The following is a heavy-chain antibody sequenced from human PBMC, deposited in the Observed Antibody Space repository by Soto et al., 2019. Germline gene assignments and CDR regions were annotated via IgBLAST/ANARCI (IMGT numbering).Heavy chain of an antibody. CDR3: ASTYYYFWSGYLAGGYYYAMDV. V-gene: IGHV3-53*01. D-gene: IGHD3-3*01. J-gene: IGHJ6*02. Sequence: GGSLRLACAASGFTVSSNYMSWVRQAPGKGLEWVSVIYSGGSTYYADSVKGRFTISRDNSKNTLYLQMNSLSAEDMAVYYCASTYYYFWSGYLAGGYYYAMDVWGQGTMVTVSS. CDR1: GFTVSSNY. CDR2: IYSGGST.